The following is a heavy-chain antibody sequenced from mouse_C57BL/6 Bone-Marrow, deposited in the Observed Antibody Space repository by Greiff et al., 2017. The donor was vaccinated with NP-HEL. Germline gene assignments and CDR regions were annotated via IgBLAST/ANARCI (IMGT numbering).Heavy chain of an antibody. V-gene: IGHV5-4*03. J-gene: IGHJ3*01. CDR2: ISDGGSYT. Sequence: EVKLVESGGGLVKPGGSLKLSCAASGFTFSSYAMSWVRQTPEKRLEWVATISDGGSYTYYPDNVKGRFTISRDNAKNNLYLQMSHLKSEDTAMYYCARAPYDYDFAYWGQGTLVTVSA. CDR1: GFTFSSYA. CDR3: ARAPYDYDFAY. D-gene: IGHD2-4*01.